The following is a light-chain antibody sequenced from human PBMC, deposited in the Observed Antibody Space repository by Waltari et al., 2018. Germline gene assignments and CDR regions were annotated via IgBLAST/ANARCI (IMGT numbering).Light chain of an antibody. CDR1: QHISNY. CDR2: EAS. CDR3: QQYFNYPRT. V-gene: IGKV1-8*01. J-gene: IGKJ1*01. Sequence: AFRMTQSPSSLSASTGDRVTIPCRASQHISNYLAWFQQRPGKAPELLIYEASTLQRGVPSRFSGSGSGTDFTLTITSLQSDDFATYYCQQYFNYPRTFGQGTRVEIE.